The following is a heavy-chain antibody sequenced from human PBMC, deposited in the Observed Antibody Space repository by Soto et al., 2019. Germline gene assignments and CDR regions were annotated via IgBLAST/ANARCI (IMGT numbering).Heavy chain of an antibody. Sequence: SETLSLTCTVSGGSISSSSYYWGWIRQPPGKGLEWIGSIYYSGSTYYNPSLKSRVTISVDTSKNQFSLKLSSVTAADTAVYYCARQALSSTSWRIYFDYWGQGTLVTVSS. CDR2: IYYSGST. CDR3: ARQALSSTSWRIYFDY. CDR1: GGSISSSSYY. D-gene: IGHD2-2*01. V-gene: IGHV4-39*01. J-gene: IGHJ4*02.